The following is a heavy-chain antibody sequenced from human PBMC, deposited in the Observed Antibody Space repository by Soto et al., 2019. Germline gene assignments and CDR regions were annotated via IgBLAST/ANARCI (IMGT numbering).Heavy chain of an antibody. J-gene: IGHJ4*02. CDR1: GGSISSGDYY. CDR3: ARDGDYYDSSGYYWRYFDY. CDR2: IYCSGST. V-gene: IGHV4-30-4*01. D-gene: IGHD3-22*01. Sequence: SETLSLTCTVSGGSISSGDYYWSWIRQPPGKGLEWIGYIYCSGSTYYNPSLKSRVTISVDTSKNQFSLKLSSVTAADTAVYYCARDGDYYDSSGYYWRYFDYWGQGTLVTVSS.